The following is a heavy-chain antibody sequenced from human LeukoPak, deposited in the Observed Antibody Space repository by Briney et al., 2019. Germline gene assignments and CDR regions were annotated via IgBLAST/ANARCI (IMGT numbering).Heavy chain of an antibody. CDR1: GLIFSDAW. Sequence: GGSLRLSCAAPGLIFSDAWMSWVRQAPGRGVEWVGRIKSKAGGETRDYGAPVKGRFTISRDDSENTMFLQLNTLKIEDTAVYYCAWSGLNYFATWGQGTLVTVSS. V-gene: IGHV3-15*01. CDR2: IKSKAGGETR. D-gene: IGHD3-3*01. CDR3: AWSGLNYFAT. J-gene: IGHJ5*02.